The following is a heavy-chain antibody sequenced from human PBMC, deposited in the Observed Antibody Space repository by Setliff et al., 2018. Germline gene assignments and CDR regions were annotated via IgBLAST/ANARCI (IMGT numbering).Heavy chain of an antibody. D-gene: IGHD2-15*01. CDR3: ATSGFCSSGSCYSFDD. Sequence: SETLSLTCTVSGASISSGTYYWAWIRQPPGKGLEWIGEINHSGNTNYNPSLRSRVTMSLDASKNRFSLNLTSVIGADTAVYFCATSGFCSSGSCYSFDDWGQGALVTVSS. CDR1: GASISSGTYY. J-gene: IGHJ4*02. CDR2: INHSGNT. V-gene: IGHV4-39*02.